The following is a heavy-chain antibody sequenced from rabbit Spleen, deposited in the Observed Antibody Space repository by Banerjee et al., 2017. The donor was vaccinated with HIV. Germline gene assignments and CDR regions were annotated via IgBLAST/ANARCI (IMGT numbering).Heavy chain of an antibody. CDR1: GFSFSSGYD. Sequence: QEQLEESGGDLVKPGASLTLTCTASGFSFSSGYDMSWVRQAPGKGLEWIACINTATGKAVYASWAKGRFTISKTSSNTVTLQMTSLTAADTATYFCARDLAGAIGWNFYLWGQGTLVTVS. CDR2: INTATGKA. CDR3: ARDLAGAIGWNFYL. V-gene: IGHV1S45*01. J-gene: IGHJ4*01. D-gene: IGHD4-1*01.